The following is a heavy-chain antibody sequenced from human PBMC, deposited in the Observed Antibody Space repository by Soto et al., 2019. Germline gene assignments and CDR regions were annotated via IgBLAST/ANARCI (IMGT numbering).Heavy chain of an antibody. D-gene: IGHD5-12*01. J-gene: IGHJ4*02. V-gene: IGHV1-69*13. CDR3: ARPVEMATISRSYLFY. CDR1: GGTFSNYA. Sequence: ASVKVSCKASGGTFSNYAINWVRQAPGQGLEWMGGIIPIFGTANYAQKFQGRVTITADESTSTAYLDLSSLRSEDTAVYYCARPVEMATISRSYLFYWGQGTLVTVSS. CDR2: IIPIFGTA.